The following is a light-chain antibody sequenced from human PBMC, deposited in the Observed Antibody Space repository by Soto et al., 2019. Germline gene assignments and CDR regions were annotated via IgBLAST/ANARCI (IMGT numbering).Light chain of an antibody. CDR1: QSVSSNY. V-gene: IGKV3-20*01. CDR3: HQYANSSFT. Sequence: EIVLTQSPGTLPLSPGERATLSCRASQSVSSNYLVWYQQKPGQAPRPLIYGASSRATGIPDRFSGSGSGSDFTLTISRLEPEDFAVYYCHQYANSSFTCGQGTKLEIK. J-gene: IGKJ2*01. CDR2: GAS.